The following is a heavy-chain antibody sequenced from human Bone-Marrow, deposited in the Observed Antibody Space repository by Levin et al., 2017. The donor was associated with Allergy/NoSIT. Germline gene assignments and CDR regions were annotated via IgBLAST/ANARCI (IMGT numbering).Heavy chain of an antibody. CDR1: GGSISSGNYY. CDR3: ARGLTGYYNVYTWFDL. D-gene: IGHD3-9*01. Sequence: SQTLSLTCTVSGGSISSGNYYWTWLRQSPGKGLEWLGYIYKSGSTYYNSLLQSRLSLSLDASKKHFSLNLTSVTAADTAVYYCARGLTGYYNVYTWFDLWGHGTLVTVSS. V-gene: IGHV4-30-4*08. J-gene: IGHJ5*02. CDR2: IYKSGST.